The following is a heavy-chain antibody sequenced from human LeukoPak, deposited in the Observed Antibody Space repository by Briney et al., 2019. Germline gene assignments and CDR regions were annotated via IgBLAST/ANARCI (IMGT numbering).Heavy chain of an antibody. D-gene: IGHD6-13*01. J-gene: IGHJ5*02. CDR1: DDSITMYY. Sequence: SETLSLTCTVSDDSITMYYWTWIRQPPGKGLEWIGYVDHTGSTNYNPSLKSRVTISVDTSKNQFSLKLSSVTAADTAVYYCARPRAAAAGITFWFDPWGQGTLVTVSS. CDR3: ARPRAAAAGITFWFDP. CDR2: VDHTGST. V-gene: IGHV4-59*01.